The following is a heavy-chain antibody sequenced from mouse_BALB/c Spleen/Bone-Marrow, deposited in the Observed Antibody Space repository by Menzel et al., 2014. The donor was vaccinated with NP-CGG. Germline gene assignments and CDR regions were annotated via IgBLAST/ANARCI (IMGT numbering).Heavy chain of an antibody. CDR2: IYPGDGDT. CDR3: ARSDGYRALDY. D-gene: IGHD2-3*01. J-gene: IGHJ4*01. V-gene: IGHV1-82*01. CDR1: GYAFXNSW. Sequence: QVTLKECGPELVKPGASVRISCKASGYAFXNSWMNWVKQRPGQGLEWIGRIYPGDGDTYYNGKFKGKATLTADKSFSTAYMQLSSLTSVDSAVYFCARSDGYRALDYWGQGTSVTVSS.